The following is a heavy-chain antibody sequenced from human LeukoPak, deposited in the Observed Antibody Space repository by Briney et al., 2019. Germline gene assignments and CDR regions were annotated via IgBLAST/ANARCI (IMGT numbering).Heavy chain of an antibody. Sequence: PGGSLRLSCAASGFTFSSYALSWVRQAPGKGLEWVSAISGSGGSTYYADSVKGRFTISRDNSKNTLYLQMNSLRAEDTAVYYCAKGKGPAGELLLFDYWGQGTLVTVSS. V-gene: IGHV3-23*01. CDR3: AKGKGPAGELLLFDY. D-gene: IGHD3-10*01. CDR1: GFTFSSYA. CDR2: ISGSGGST. J-gene: IGHJ4*02.